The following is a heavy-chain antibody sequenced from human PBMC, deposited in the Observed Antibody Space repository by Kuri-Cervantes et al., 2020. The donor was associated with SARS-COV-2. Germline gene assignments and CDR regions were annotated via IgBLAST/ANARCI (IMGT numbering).Heavy chain of an antibody. J-gene: IGHJ5*02. D-gene: IGHD6-6*01. CDR2: ISYDGSNK. Sequence: GGSLRLSCAASGFTFSSYAMHWVRQAPGKGLEWVAVISYDGSNKYYADSVKGRFTISRDNSKNTLYLQMNSLRAEDTAVYYRAKEVEQLVPWFDPWGQGTLVTVSS. V-gene: IGHV3-30-3*01. CDR1: GFTFSSYA. CDR3: AKEVEQLVPWFDP.